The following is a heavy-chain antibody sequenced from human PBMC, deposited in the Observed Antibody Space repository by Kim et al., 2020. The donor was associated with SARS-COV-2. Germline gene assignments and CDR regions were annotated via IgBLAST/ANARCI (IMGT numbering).Heavy chain of an antibody. J-gene: IGHJ6*04. CDR1: GFTFSNAW. Sequence: GWSLRLSCAASGFTFSNAWMSWVRQAPGKGLEWVGRIKSKTDGGTTDYAAPVKGRFTISRDDSKNTLYLQMNSLKTEDTAVYYCTTTNRANSFIVVVVAATPGHQDVWGKGTTVTVSS. V-gene: IGHV3-15*01. D-gene: IGHD2-15*01. CDR3: TTTNRANSFIVVVVAATPGHQDV. CDR2: IKSKTDGGTT.